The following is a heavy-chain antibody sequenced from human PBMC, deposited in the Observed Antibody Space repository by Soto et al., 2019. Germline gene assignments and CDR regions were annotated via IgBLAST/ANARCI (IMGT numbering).Heavy chain of an antibody. CDR2: MNPNSGNT. J-gene: IGHJ4*02. CDR1: GYTFTSYD. D-gene: IGHD1-26*01. Sequence: ASVKVSCKASGYTFTSYDINWVRQATGQGLEWMGWMNPNSGNTGYAQKFQGRVTMTRNTSISTAYMELSSLRSEDTAVYYCAREISGNYRFDYWGQGTLVTVSS. V-gene: IGHV1-8*01. CDR3: AREISGNYRFDY.